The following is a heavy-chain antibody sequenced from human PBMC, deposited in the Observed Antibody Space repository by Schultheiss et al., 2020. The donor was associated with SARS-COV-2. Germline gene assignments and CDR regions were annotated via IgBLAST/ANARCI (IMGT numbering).Heavy chain of an antibody. CDR2: IYNTGST. D-gene: IGHD3/OR15-3a*01. CDR1: GGSFSGYY. V-gene: IGHV4-34*11. Sequence: SQTLSLTCAVYGGSFSGYYWSWIRQPPGKGLEWMGYIYNTGSTNYNPSLKSRVTISVDTSKNQFSLKLSSVTAADTAVYYCARDGGGGLGFDYWGQGTLVTGSS. CDR3: ARDGGGGLGFDY. J-gene: IGHJ4*02.